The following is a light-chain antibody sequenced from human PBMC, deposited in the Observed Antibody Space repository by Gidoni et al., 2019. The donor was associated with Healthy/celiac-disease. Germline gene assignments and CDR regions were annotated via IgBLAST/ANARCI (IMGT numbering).Light chain of an antibody. J-gene: IGLJ2*01. CDR1: SSNIGSNY. CDR3: AAWDDSLSGVV. V-gene: IGLV1-47*01. CDR2: RNN. Sequence: QSVLTQPPPASGTPGQGVTITCSGSSSNIGSNYVYWYQQLPGTAPKLLIYRNNQRPSGVPDRFSGSKSGTSASLAISGVRSEDEADYYCAAWDDSLSGVVFGGGTKLTVL.